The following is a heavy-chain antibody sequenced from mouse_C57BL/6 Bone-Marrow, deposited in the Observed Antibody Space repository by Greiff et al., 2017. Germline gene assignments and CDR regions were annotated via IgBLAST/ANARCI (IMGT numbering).Heavy chain of an antibody. CDR3: ARSSAFYYYLDY. CDR2: FHPYNDDT. Sequence: VQLQQPGAELVKPGASVKMSCKASGYTFTTYPIEWMKQNHGKSLEWIGNFHPYNDDTKYNEKFKGKATLTVEKSSNTVYLQLSRLTSDDSAVYSGARSSAFYYYLDYWGQGTTLTVSS. CDR1: GYTFTTYP. J-gene: IGHJ2*01. V-gene: IGHV1-47*01. D-gene: IGHD6-1*01.